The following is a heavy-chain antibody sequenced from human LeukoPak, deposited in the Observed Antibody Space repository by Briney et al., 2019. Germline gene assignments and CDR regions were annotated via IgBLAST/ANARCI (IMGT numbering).Heavy chain of an antibody. CDR3: ARDVVVAAPGYYMDV. Sequence: SXXVSCKASGYTFTGYYMHWVREAPGQGLEWMGWINPNSGGTNYAQKFQGRVTMTRDTSISTAYMELSRLSSDDTAVYYCARDVVVAAPGYYMDVWGKGTTVTVSS. CDR2: INPNSGGT. D-gene: IGHD2-15*01. CDR1: GYTFTGYY. J-gene: IGHJ6*03. V-gene: IGHV1-2*02.